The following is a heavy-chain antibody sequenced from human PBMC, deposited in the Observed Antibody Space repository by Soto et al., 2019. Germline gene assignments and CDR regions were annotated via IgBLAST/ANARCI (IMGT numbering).Heavy chain of an antibody. V-gene: IGHV3-48*04. D-gene: IGHD3-16*01. J-gene: IGHJ4*02. CDR1: GFTFSFYT. CDR2: ISRGSGTI. Sequence: VESGGGLVQPGGSLRLSCGASGFTFSFYTMNWVRQVPGKGLEWLAYISRGSGTIFYADSVKGRFTIYRDNGNNSLHLQMNSQTAQDTAVYYCVREGGDLRGSGVFDYWGKGTRVTDSS. CDR3: VREGGDLRGSGVFDY.